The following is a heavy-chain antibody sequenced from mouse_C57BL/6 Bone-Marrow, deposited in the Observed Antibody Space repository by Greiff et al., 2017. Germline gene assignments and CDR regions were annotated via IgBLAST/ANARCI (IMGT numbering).Heavy chain of an antibody. Sequence: VQLQQSGAELARPGASVKMSCKASGYTFTSYTMHWVKQRPGQGLEWIGYINPSSGYTKYNQKFKDKATLTADKSSSTAYMQLCSLTSEDSAVYYCARLGALRQYYFDYWGQGTTLTVSS. CDR1: GYTFTSYT. D-gene: IGHD3-2*02. J-gene: IGHJ2*01. CDR3: ARLGALRQYYFDY. V-gene: IGHV1-4*01. CDR2: INPSSGYT.